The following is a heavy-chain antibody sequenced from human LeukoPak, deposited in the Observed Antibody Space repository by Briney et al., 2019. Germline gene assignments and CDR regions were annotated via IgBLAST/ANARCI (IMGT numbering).Heavy chain of an antibody. CDR1: GYTFSSYD. V-gene: IGHV3-23*01. Sequence: GGSLRLSCAAFGYTFSSYDMSWVRQAPGKGLEWVSASGGDGGSTYADSVKGRFTITRDSSKNTLYLQMNSLRAEDTATYYCAKAQNYWYFDLWGRGNLVTVSS. CDR2: SGGDGGST. CDR3: AKAQNYWYFDL. J-gene: IGHJ2*01.